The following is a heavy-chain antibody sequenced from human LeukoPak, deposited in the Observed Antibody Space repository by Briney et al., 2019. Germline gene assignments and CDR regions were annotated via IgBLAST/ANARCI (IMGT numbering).Heavy chain of an antibody. CDR1: GGSISSSLYH. D-gene: IGHD6-13*01. Sequence: PSETLSLTCTVSGGSISSSLYHWGWIRQSPGKNLEWLGSIYYSGSTYYNPSLKSRVTISVDTSKNQFSLKLSSVTAADTAVYYCARSVAAAFAWFDPWGQGTLVTVSS. V-gene: IGHV4-39*07. CDR3: ARSVAAAFAWFDP. J-gene: IGHJ5*02. CDR2: IYYSGST.